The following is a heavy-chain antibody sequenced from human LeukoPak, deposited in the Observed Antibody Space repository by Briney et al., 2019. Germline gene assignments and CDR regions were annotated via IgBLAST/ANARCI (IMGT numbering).Heavy chain of an antibody. CDR3: AKAAPYYFDY. CDR2: ISGNSATI. J-gene: IGHJ4*02. V-gene: IGHV3-23*01. CDR1: GFTFSSYS. Sequence: GGSLRLSCAASGFTFSSYSMSWVRQAPGKGLEWVSAISGNSATIYYADSVRGRFTISRDNSKNALYLQMNSLRAEDTAGYCCAKAAPYYFDYWGQGTLVTVSS.